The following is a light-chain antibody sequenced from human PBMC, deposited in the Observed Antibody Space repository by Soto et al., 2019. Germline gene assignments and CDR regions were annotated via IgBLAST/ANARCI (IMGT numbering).Light chain of an antibody. Sequence: EIVMTQSPATLSVSPGERATLSCRASQSVSSNLAWYQQKPGQAPRLLIYGASTRATGIPARFSGSGSGTEFTRTIISLQSEDFSGYYCQQDNNWPPYTFGQGTKLESK. CDR2: GAS. CDR3: QQDNNWPPYT. V-gene: IGKV3-15*01. CDR1: QSVSSN. J-gene: IGKJ2*01.